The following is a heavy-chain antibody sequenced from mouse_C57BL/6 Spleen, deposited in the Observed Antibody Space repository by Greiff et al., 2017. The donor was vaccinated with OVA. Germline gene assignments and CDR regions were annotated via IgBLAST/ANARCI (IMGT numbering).Heavy chain of an antibody. J-gene: IGHJ2*01. CDR1: GYTFTSYW. D-gene: IGHD3-1*01. Sequence: QVQLQQPGPELVKPGASVKLSCKASGYTFTSYWMHWVKQRPGQGLEWIGNINPSNGGTNYNEKFKSKATLTVDKSSSTAYMQLSSLTSEDSAVYYCARSRGASYYFDYWGQGTTRTVSS. CDR3: ARSRGASYYFDY. CDR2: INPSNGGT. V-gene: IGHV1-53*01.